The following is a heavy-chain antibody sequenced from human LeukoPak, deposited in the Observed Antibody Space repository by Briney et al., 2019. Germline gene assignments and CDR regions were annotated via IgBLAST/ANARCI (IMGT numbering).Heavy chain of an antibody. CDR1: GFTFSGYA. V-gene: IGHV3-23*01. Sequence: PGGSLRLSCAVSGFTFSGYAMSWVRQAPGKGLEWVSGIIVSGGNTYYADSVKGRFTISRDKSKNTLYLQMNSLRVEDTALYYCAKSVAPGSYYYNDYWGQGTLVTVSS. CDR2: IIVSGGNT. CDR3: AKSVAPGSYYYNDY. D-gene: IGHD3-10*01. J-gene: IGHJ4*02.